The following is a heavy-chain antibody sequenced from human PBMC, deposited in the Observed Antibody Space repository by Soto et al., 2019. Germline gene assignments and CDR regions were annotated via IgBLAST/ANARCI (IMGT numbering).Heavy chain of an antibody. CDR1: GFTFDSYA. CDR2: ISGSGDYT. D-gene: IGHD3-22*01. J-gene: IGHJ4*02. Sequence: PGGSLRLSCAASGFTFDSYAMNWVRQAPGKGLEWVSTISGSGDYTYYTDSVKGRFTISRDNSKNMMYLQMNSLRAEDTALYYCAKDEYYYSRSGYYIFDSWGQGTLVTV. V-gene: IGHV3-23*01. CDR3: AKDEYYYSRSGYYIFDS.